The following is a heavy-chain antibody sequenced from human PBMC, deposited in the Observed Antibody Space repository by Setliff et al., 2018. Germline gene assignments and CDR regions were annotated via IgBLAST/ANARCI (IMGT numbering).Heavy chain of an antibody. CDR1: GGSISSSDYY. CDR2: IYNSGIT. V-gene: IGHV4-30-4*08. CDR3: AGGRVGRGVSRFDH. Sequence: NPSETLSLTCSVSGGSISSSDYYWHWSRQPPGKGLEWIGYIYNSGITYYTPSLKSRVTISVDTSKNQFSLKLTSVTAADTAVYYCAGGRVGRGVSRFDHWGQGALVTVSS. J-gene: IGHJ4*02. D-gene: IGHD3-10*01.